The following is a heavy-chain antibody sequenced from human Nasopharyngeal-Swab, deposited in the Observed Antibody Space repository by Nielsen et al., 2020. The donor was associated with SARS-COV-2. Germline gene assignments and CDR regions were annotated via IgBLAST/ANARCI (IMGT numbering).Heavy chain of an antibody. CDR3: ARPLSRDSTWTTEANWFDP. CDR2: ITSIGSRT. Sequence: GGSLSLSCAASGFTFSTYAMSWVRQAPGKGLEWFSIITSIGSRTSNADSVKGRFTISRDNSENTVYLQMNSLRAEDTALYHCARPLSRDSTWTTEANWFDPWGQGTLVTVSS. D-gene: IGHD6-13*01. J-gene: IGHJ5*02. V-gene: IGHV3-23*01. CDR1: GFTFSTYA.